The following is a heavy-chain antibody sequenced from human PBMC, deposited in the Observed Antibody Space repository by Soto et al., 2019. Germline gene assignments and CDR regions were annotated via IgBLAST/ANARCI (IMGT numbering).Heavy chain of an antibody. Sequence: ASVKVSCKASGYTFTGYYMHWVRQARGQGLEWMGWINPNSGGRNYAQKFQGRVTMTRDTYISTAYMELSRLRSDDTAVYYCARPDYYDRSGYRGFEPLGQGTLVKVSS. CDR1: GYTFTGYY. CDR3: ARPDYYDRSGYRGFEP. V-gene: IGHV1-2*02. CDR2: INPNSGGR. J-gene: IGHJ5*02. D-gene: IGHD3-22*01.